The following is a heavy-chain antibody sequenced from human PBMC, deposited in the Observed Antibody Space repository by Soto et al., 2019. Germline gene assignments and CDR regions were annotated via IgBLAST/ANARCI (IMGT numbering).Heavy chain of an antibody. V-gene: IGHV2-26*01. J-gene: IGHJ5*02. CDR1: GLSITDSEMG. CDR2: IDSSGEK. Sequence: QVTLKESGPVLVKPTETLTLRCTVSGLSITDSEMGVSWIRQPPGQPQEWLPQIDSSGEKSYRTFLKSRLAISKDTSKSQIVLTMTNMDPADTATYYCARRHLAVAVSPWFDPWGQGIPVTVSS. D-gene: IGHD6-19*01. CDR3: ARRHLAVAVSPWFDP.